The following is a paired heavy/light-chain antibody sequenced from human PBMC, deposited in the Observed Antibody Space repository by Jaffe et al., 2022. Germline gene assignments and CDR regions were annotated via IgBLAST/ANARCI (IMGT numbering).Light chain of an antibody. Sequence: SYVLTQPPSVSVAPGQTARITCGGNNIGSKSVHWYQQKPGQAPVLVVYDDSDRPSGIPERFSGSNSGSTATLTISRVEAGDEADYYCQVWDSTSDHHVVFGGGTKLTVL. V-gene: IGLV3-21*02. CDR1: NIGSKS. CDR2: DDS. CDR3: QVWDSTSDHHVV. J-gene: IGLJ2*01.
Heavy chain of an antibody. CDR3: AKGMYYFDS. CDR2: VRSDGSSR. J-gene: IGHJ4*02. CDR1: GFTFSGYG. V-gene: IGHV3-30*02. Sequence: QVQLVESGGGVVQPGGSLRLSCAASGFTFSGYGMHWVRQAPGKGLEWVAFVRSDGSSRCYADSVKGRFTISRDNSKYTLYLQMNSLRTEDTAVYYCAKGMYYFDSWGQGTLVTVSS.